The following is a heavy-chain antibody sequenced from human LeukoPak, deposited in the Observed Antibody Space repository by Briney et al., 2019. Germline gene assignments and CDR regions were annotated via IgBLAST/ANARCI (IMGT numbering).Heavy chain of an antibody. CDR3: ARGRWSYSSSWFDY. CDR1: GGSFSGYY. J-gene: IGHJ4*02. Sequence: PSETLSLTCAVYGGSFSGYYWSWIPQPPGKGLEWIGEINHSGSTNYNPSLKSRVTISVDTSKNQFSLKLSSVTAADTAVYYCARGRWSYSSSWFDYWGQGTLVTVSS. D-gene: IGHD6-13*01. V-gene: IGHV4-34*01. CDR2: INHSGST.